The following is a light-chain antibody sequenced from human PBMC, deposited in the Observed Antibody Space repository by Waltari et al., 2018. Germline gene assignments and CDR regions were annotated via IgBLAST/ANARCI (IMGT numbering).Light chain of an antibody. Sequence: EIILTQSPGTIPLSPGERATLSCRASQSVSSTYVGWYQQKSGQAPRLVIYGGSSRATGIPDRFSGSASGTDFTLTISRLEPEDVAVYFCQVYGDLRDTFGQGTKLEIK. V-gene: IGKV3-20*01. CDR3: QVYGDLRDT. CDR1: QSVSSTY. CDR2: GGS. J-gene: IGKJ2*01.